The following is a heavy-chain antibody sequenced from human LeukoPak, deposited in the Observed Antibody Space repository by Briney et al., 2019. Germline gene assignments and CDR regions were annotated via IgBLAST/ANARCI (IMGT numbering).Heavy chain of an antibody. CDR1: GYTFTSYA. D-gene: IGHD1-26*01. J-gene: IGHJ5*02. CDR3: ARDGSYSPRCWFDP. Sequence: ASVKVSCKASGYTFTSYAMNWVRQAPGQGLEWMGWINTNTGNPTYAQGFTGRFVFSLDTSVSTAYLQISSLKAEDTAVYYCARDGSYSPRCWFDPWGQGTLVTVSS. CDR2: INTNTGNP. V-gene: IGHV7-4-1*02.